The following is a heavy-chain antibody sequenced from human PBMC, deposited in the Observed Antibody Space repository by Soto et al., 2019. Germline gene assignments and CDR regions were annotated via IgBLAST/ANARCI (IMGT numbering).Heavy chain of an antibody. D-gene: IGHD3-10*01. CDR3: ARGNYYGSGSYDRTGPYYYGMDV. CDR1: GSTFTSYY. J-gene: IGHJ6*02. V-gene: IGHV1-46*01. CDR2: INPSGGST. Sequence: ASVKVSCTASGSTFTSYYMHWVRQAPGQGLEWMGIINPSGGSTSYAQKFQGRVTMTRDTSTSTVYMELSSLRSEDTAVYYCARGNYYGSGSYDRTGPYYYGMDVWGQGTTVTVSS.